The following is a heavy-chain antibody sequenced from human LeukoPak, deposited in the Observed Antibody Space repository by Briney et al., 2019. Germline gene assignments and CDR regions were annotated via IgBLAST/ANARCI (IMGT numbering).Heavy chain of an antibody. CDR3: ARGSGEHPYYYYYMDV. V-gene: IGHV4-39*07. Sequence: PSETLSLTCTVSGGSISSSSLYWGWIRQPPGKGLEWIGSIYYSGRTYYNPSLKSRVTISIDTSKNQFSLKLSSVTAADTAVYYCARGSGEHPYYYYYMDVWGKGTTVTVSS. CDR1: GGSISSSSLY. D-gene: IGHD1-1*01. CDR2: IYYSGRT. J-gene: IGHJ6*03.